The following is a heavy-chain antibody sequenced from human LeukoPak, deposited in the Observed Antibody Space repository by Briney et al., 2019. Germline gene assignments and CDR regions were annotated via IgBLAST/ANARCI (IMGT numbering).Heavy chain of an antibody. D-gene: IGHD5-18*01. CDR3: ARGDTAGFQD. CDR1: GFTFSSYS. CDR2: TSSSSSYI. V-gene: IGHV3-21*01. J-gene: IGHJ1*01. Sequence: GGSLRLSCAASGFTFSSYSMNWVRQAPGKGLEWVSSTSSSSSYIYYADSVKGRFTISRDNAKNSLYLQTNSLRAEDTAVYYCARGDTAGFQDWGQGTLVTVSS.